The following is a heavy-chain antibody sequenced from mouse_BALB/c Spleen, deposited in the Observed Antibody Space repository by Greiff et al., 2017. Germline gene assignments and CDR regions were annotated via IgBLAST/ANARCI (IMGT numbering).Heavy chain of an antibody. D-gene: IGHD2-4*01. CDR2: IYPGNSDT. J-gene: IGHJ4*01. V-gene: IGHV1-5*01. CDR1: GYTFTSYW. Sequence: EVKVVESGTVLARPGASVKMSCKASGYTFTSYWMHWVKQRPGQGLEWIGAIYPGNSDTSYNQKFKGKAKLTAVTSTSTAYMELSSLTNEDSAVYYCTRPATMITSYYAMDYWGQGTSVTVSS. CDR3: TRPATMITSYYAMDY.